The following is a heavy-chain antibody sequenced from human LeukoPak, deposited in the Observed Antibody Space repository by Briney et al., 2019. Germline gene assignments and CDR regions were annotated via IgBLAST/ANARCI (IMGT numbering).Heavy chain of an antibody. CDR3: AREDTVTTVFDY. CDR2: IYYSGGT. D-gene: IGHD4-17*01. J-gene: IGHJ4*02. V-gene: IGHV4-59*01. Sequence: SETLSLTCTVSGGSISSYYWSWIRQPPGKGLEWIGYIYYSGGTNYNPSLKSRVTISVDTSKNQFSLKLSSVTAADTAVYYCAREDTVTTVFDYWGQGTLVTVSS. CDR1: GGSISSYY.